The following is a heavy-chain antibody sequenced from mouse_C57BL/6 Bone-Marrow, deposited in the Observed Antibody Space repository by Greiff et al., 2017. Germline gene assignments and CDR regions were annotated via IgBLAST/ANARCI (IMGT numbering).Heavy chain of an antibody. CDR3: ARSTTVVGRFAY. CDR1: GYTFTSYW. D-gene: IGHD1-1*01. V-gene: IGHV1-55*01. CDR2: IYPGSGST. J-gene: IGHJ3*01. Sequence: QVQLQQPGAELVKPGASVKMSCKASGYTFTSYWITWVKQRPGQGLEWIGDIYPGSGSTNYNEKFKSKATLTVDKSSSTAYMQLSSLTSEDSAVYYCARSTTVVGRFAYWGQGTLVTVSA.